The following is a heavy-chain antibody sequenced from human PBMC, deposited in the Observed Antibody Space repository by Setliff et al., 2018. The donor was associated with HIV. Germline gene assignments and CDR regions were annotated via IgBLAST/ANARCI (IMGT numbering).Heavy chain of an antibody. Sequence: LSLTCTVSGGSISKYFWSWIRQSAEKGLEWIRRIYSSGSTNQNPSLKSRVSMSVDTSKSQFSLNLSSVTAADTAVYYCARSLDYSGSGSYYVGWFDLWGQGIRVTVSS. V-gene: IGHV4-4*07. D-gene: IGHD3-10*01. J-gene: IGHJ5*02. CDR1: GGSISKYF. CDR2: IYSSGST. CDR3: ARSLDYSGSGSYYVGWFDL.